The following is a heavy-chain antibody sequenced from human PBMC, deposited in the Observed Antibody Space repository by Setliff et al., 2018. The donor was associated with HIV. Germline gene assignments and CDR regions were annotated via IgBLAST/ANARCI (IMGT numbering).Heavy chain of an antibody. D-gene: IGHD2-15*01. V-gene: IGHV3-23*01. CDR2: ILSTGERT. CDR3: AKSWSGSYFDY. Sequence: LRLSCAASGFTFSNYAMSWVRQAPGEGLEWVSAILSTGERTFYADSVKGRFTISRDNSKNTVYLQMNSLRAEDTAVYYCAKSWSGSYFDYWGQGTLVTVSS. J-gene: IGHJ4*02. CDR1: GFTFSNYA.